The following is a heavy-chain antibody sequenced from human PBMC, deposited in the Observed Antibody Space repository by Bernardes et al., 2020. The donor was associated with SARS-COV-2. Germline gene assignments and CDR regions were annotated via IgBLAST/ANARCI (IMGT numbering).Heavy chain of an antibody. CDR1: GGSISSYY. Sequence: SETLSLTCTVSGGSISSYYWSWIRQPPGKGLEWIGYIYYSGSTNYNPSLKSRVTISVDTSKNQVSLKLSSVTAADTAVYYCASTVDGDYRVGMDVWGQGTTVTVSS. CDR3: ASTVDGDYRVGMDV. J-gene: IGHJ6*02. D-gene: IGHD4-17*01. CDR2: IYYSGST. V-gene: IGHV4-59*08.